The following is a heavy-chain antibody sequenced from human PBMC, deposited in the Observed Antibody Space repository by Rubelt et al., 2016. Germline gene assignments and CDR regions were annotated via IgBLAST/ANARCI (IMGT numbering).Heavy chain of an antibody. J-gene: IGHJ6*02. CDR3: ARVMTVVGVATRGMDV. V-gene: IGHV3-21*04. D-gene: IGHD3-3*01. CDR2: ITTSSSYI. CDR1: GFTFKSYT. Sequence: EVQLVESGGGLVKPGGSLRLSCAASGFTFKSYTMNWVRQAPGKGLEWVSSITTSSSYIYYADSVKGRFTISRDNAKNTLYLQKTSRVAEDPDVYYCARVMTVVGVATRGMDVWGQGTTVIVSS.